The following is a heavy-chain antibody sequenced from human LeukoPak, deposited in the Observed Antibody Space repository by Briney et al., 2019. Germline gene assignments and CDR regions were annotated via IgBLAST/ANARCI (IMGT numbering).Heavy chain of an antibody. J-gene: IGHJ6*02. Sequence: GGSLRLSCAASGFTVSSNCMSWVRQAPGKGLVWASHINSDGSITSYADSVKGRFTISRDNAKNTLYLQMNSLRAEDTAVYYCARDAVDTANAVWGQGTTVTVSS. D-gene: IGHD5-18*01. CDR2: INSDGSIT. V-gene: IGHV3-74*01. CDR1: GFTVSSNC. CDR3: ARDAVDTANAV.